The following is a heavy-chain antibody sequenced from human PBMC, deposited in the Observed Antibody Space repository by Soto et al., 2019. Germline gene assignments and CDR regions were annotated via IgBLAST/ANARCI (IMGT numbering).Heavy chain of an antibody. J-gene: IGHJ6*02. CDR2: ISYDGRNT. CDR1: GFTFSSFS. CDR3: ARDHGMFLSYYYYVMDV. V-gene: IGHV3-30*04. Sequence: GGSLRLSCAASGFTFSSFSMHWVRQAPGKGLAWVAVISYDGRNTHYAESVKGRFNISRDDSKNTVYLQMNNLRGEDSAVYYCARDHGMFLSYYYYVMDVWGQGTTVTVSS. D-gene: IGHD3-10*02.